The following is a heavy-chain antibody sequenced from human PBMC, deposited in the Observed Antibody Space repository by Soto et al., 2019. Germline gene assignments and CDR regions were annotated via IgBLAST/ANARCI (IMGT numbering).Heavy chain of an antibody. CDR3: ARVSRGDSSGLIYFDY. J-gene: IGHJ4*02. Sequence: SETLSLTCTVSGGSISTYSWTWIRQPPGKAMEWIGYIYDYGSSYYNPSYESRVAFSVDTSKNQLSLDVTSVTAADTAVYYCARVSRGDSSGLIYFDYWCQGILVTVAS. CDR2: IYDYGSS. CDR1: GGSISTYS. D-gene: IGHD3-22*01. V-gene: IGHV4-59*08.